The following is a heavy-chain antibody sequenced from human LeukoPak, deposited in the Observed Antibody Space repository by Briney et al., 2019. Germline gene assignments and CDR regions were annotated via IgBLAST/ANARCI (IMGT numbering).Heavy chain of an antibody. CDR3: ARGVLF. V-gene: IGHV4-31*03. CDR2: ISYSGST. Sequence: SETLSLTCTVSGGSISSGGYCWSWIRQHPGEGLEWTGCISYSGSTYYDPSLKSRVTISVGTSKNQFSLKLSSVTAADTAVYYCARGVLFWGQGTLVTVSS. D-gene: IGHD2-15*01. CDR1: GGSISSGGYC. J-gene: IGHJ4*02.